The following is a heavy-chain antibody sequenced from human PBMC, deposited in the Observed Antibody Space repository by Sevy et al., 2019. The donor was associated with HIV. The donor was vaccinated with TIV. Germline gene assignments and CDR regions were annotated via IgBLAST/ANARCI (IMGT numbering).Heavy chain of an antibody. CDR1: GGSISSVNW. Sequence: SETLSLTCAVSGGSISSVNWWHWVRQPPGKGLEWIGEIYHSGSTNYNPSLKSRVTISVDNSKNQFSRMLGSVTAADTAVYYCARGGETPRGFDPWGQGSLVTVSS. J-gene: IGHJ5*02. D-gene: IGHD3-16*01. V-gene: IGHV4-4*02. CDR3: ARGGETPRGFDP. CDR2: IYHSGST.